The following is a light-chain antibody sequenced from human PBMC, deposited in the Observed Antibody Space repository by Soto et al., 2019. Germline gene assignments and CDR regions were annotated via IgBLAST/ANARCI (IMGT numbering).Light chain of an antibody. Sequence: DIQMTQSPSTLSAGVGDRVTITCRASQRISTYLNWYQQKPGKAPTLLIYAASSLQSGVPSSFSGGGSGTDFTLTINTLQPEDFANYFCQQCYSSPRTFGQGTKVEIK. CDR1: QRISTY. J-gene: IGKJ1*01. V-gene: IGKV1-39*01. CDR3: QQCYSSPRT. CDR2: AAS.